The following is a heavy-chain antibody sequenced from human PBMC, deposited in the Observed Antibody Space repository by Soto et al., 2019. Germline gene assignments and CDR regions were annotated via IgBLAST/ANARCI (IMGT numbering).Heavy chain of an antibody. J-gene: IGHJ3*02. V-gene: IGHV1-69*13. CDR2: IIPIFGTA. CDR3: ARDLTGATSFAFDI. CDR1: GGTFSSYA. Sequence: SVKVSYKASGGTFSSYAISWVRQAPGQGLEWMGGIIPIFGTANYAQKFQGRVTITADESTSTAYMELSSLRSEDTAVYFCARDLTGATSFAFDIWGQGTMVTVSS. D-gene: IGHD1-26*01.